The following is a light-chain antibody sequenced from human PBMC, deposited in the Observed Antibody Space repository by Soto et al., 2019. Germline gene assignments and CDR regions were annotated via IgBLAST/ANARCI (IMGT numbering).Light chain of an antibody. Sequence: QSALTQPPSASGSPGQSVTISCTGTSSDVGGYDYVSWYQHHPGKAPKLMIYEVNKRPSGVPDRFSGSKSGNTASLTVSGLQADDEAGYYCSSYAGSNNLGVFGTGTKLTVL. CDR2: EVN. V-gene: IGLV2-8*01. CDR1: SSDVGGYDY. J-gene: IGLJ1*01. CDR3: SSYAGSNNLGV.